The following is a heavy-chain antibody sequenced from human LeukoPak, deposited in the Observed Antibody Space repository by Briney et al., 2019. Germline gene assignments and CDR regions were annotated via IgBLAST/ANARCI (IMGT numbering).Heavy chain of an antibody. D-gene: IGHD6-13*01. CDR3: ARGESGYSSSWTTIFDY. V-gene: IGHV4-34*01. J-gene: IGHJ4*02. Sequence: SESLSLTCAVYGGSFSGYYWSWIRQPPGKGLEWIGEINHSGSTNYNPSLKSRVTISVDTSKNQFSLKLSSVTAADTAVYYCARGESGYSSSWTTIFDYWGQGTLVTVSS. CDR1: GGSFSGYY. CDR2: INHSGST.